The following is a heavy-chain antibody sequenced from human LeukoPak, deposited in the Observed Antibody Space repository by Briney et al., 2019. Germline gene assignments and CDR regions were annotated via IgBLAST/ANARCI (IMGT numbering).Heavy chain of an antibody. CDR3: TKSSRDIVVVPAAADAFDI. J-gene: IGHJ3*02. Sequence: GGSLRLSCTASGFTFGDYAMSWVRQAPGEGLEWVGFIRSKAYGGTTEYAASVKGRFTISRDDSKSIAYLQMNGLKTEDTAVYYCTKSSRDIVVVPAAADAFDIWGQGTMVTVSS. D-gene: IGHD2-2*01. CDR2: IRSKAYGGTT. CDR1: GFTFGDYA. V-gene: IGHV3-49*04.